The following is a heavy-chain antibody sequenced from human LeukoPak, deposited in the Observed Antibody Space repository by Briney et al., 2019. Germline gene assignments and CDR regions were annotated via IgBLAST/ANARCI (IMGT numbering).Heavy chain of an antibody. Sequence: GGSLRLSCAASGFTFSSYGMHWVRQAPGKGLEWVAFIRYDGSNKYYADSVKGRFTISRDNSKNTLYLQMNSLRAEDTAVYYRGGGYNYYWGQGTLVTVSS. CDR3: GGGYNYY. J-gene: IGHJ4*02. V-gene: IGHV3-30*02. CDR2: IRYDGSNK. CDR1: GFTFSSYG. D-gene: IGHD3-22*01.